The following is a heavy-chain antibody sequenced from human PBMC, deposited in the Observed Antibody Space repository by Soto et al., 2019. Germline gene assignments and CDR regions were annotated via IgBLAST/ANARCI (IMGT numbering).Heavy chain of an antibody. CDR1: GFTFDDYA. V-gene: IGHV3-9*01. CDR3: AKDLELLWVGELTDYYYYYGMDV. Sequence: EVQLVESGGGLVQPGRSLRLSCAASGFTFDDYAMHWVRQAPGKGLEWVSGISWNSGSIGYADSVKGRFTISRDNAKNSLYLQMNSLRAEDTALYYCAKDLELLWVGELTDYYYYYGMDVWGQGTTVTVSS. D-gene: IGHD3-10*01. J-gene: IGHJ6*02. CDR2: ISWNSGSI.